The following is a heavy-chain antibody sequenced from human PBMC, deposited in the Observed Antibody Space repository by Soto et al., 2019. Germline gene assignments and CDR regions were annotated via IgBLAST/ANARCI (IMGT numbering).Heavy chain of an antibody. CDR1: GGSITGYY. Sequence: QVQLQESGPGLVKPSETLSLTCTVSGGSITGYYWTWIRQPPGKGLEWIGYVFYKGNTNDNPSHKSRVTISVDTSANQFSLRLSSVSAADTAVYYCARSGDSFGFTDYWGQGTLVTVSS. J-gene: IGHJ4*02. CDR3: ARSGDSFGFTDY. CDR2: VFYKGNT. V-gene: IGHV4-59*01. D-gene: IGHD5-18*01.